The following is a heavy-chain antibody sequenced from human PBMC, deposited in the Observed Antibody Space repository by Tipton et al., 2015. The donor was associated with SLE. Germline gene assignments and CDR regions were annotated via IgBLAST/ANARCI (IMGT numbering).Heavy chain of an antibody. CDR1: GGSFSGYY. CDR2: VHHSGST. Sequence: TLSLTCAVNGGSFSGYYWNWIRQIPGKGLEWIGEVHHSGSTNCNPSLKSRVTISVDTSNYQVSLNLSSVTAADTAVYYCARGRHIVVVIPGGRDYGLDVWGQGTTVTVSS. J-gene: IGHJ6*02. CDR3: ARGRHIVVVIPGGRDYGLDV. V-gene: IGHV4-34*01. D-gene: IGHD2-21*01.